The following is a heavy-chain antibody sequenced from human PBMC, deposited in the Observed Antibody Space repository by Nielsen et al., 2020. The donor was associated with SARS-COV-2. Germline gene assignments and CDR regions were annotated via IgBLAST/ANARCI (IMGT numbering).Heavy chain of an antibody. V-gene: IGHV5-51*01. CDR1: EYSFSNYW. CDR2: VFPGDSDT. J-gene: IGHJ4*02. D-gene: IGHD5/OR15-5a*01. Sequence: GESLKISCKWSEYSFSNYWIGWVRQRPGKGLEWMAIVFPGDSDTKYSASFEGQVTFSADKSINSAYLQWGSMKSSDTAMYYCVRLDLSEGACVNGGQGTLVTVSS. CDR3: VRLDLSEGACVN.